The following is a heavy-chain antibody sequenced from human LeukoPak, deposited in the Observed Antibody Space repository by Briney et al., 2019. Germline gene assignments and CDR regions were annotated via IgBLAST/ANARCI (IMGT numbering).Heavy chain of an antibody. CDR3: AAHGGSSSSFWGWFDP. D-gene: IGHD6-6*01. Sequence: ASVKVSCKASGYTFTSYGISWVRQAPGQRLEWMGWINPTNEKTKYSEKFQGRVTISRDTGASTVYMELSSLRSEDTAVYYCAAHGGSSSSFWGWFDPWGQGTLVTVSS. V-gene: IGHV1-3*01. J-gene: IGHJ5*02. CDR2: INPTNEKT. CDR1: GYTFTSYG.